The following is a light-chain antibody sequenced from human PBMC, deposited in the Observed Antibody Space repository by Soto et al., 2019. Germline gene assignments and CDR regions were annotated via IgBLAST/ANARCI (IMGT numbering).Light chain of an antibody. CDR3: SSYRSSMTLV. CDR2: DVS. CDR1: SSDLGAYNY. J-gene: IGLJ3*02. V-gene: IGLV2-14*03. Sequence: QSVLTQPASVSGSPGQSITISCTGSSSDLGAYNYVSWYQQHPDKAPKLMIFDVSIRPSGVSHRFAGSKSGRTASLTISGLQAEDEADYYCSSYRSSMTLVFGGGTKLTVL.